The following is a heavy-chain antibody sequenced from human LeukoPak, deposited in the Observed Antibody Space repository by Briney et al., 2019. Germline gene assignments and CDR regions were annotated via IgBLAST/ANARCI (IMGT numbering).Heavy chain of an antibody. CDR3: AKLPHYDFWSGYYFDY. CDR1: GFTFSSYA. D-gene: IGHD3-3*01. Sequence: GGSLRLSCAASGFTFSSYAMSWVRQAPRKGLEWVSAISGSGGSTYYADSVKGRFTISRDNSKNTLYLQMNSLRAEDTAVYYCAKLPHYDFWSGYYFDYWGQGTLVTVSS. J-gene: IGHJ4*02. CDR2: ISGSGGST. V-gene: IGHV3-23*01.